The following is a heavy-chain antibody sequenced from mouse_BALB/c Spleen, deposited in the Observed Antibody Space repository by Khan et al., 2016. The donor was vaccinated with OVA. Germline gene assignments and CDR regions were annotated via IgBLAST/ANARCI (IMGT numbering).Heavy chain of an antibody. CDR2: INPNTGNT. CDR3: ARVYDFFAY. Sequence: EVQLQQSGPDLVKPGASVKMSCKASGYSFTGFYMNWVKQSHGKSLECIGRINPNTGNTNYNQKFKGKVVFIVDTSSSTVYMELRSLTSEDSAVYYCARVYDFFAYWGQGTLVTVSA. D-gene: IGHD2-14*01. V-gene: IGHV1-26*01. J-gene: IGHJ3*01. CDR1: GYSFTGFY.